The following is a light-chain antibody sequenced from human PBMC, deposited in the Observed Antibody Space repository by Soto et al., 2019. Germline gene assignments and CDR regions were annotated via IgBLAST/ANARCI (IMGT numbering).Light chain of an antibody. CDR1: RSISNW. Sequence: DIQMTQSPSTLSASVGDRVTITCRASRSISNWLAWYQQRPGIAPKLLIFDASILQSGVPSRFSGSGSGTEFTLSITRLQTAGFATDYCHQYGSFSPITFGGGTKVEI. J-gene: IGKJ4*01. V-gene: IGKV1-5*01. CDR3: HQYGSFSPIT. CDR2: DAS.